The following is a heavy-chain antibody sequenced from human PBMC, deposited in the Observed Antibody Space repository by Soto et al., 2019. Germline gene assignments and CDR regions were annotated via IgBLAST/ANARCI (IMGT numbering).Heavy chain of an antibody. CDR3: ARGLAGCSSTSCQSMDV. CDR1: GYTFTSYG. Sequence: ATVKVSCKASGYTFTSYGISWVRQAPGQGLEWMGWISAYNGNTNYAQKLQGRVTMTTDTSTSTAYMELRSLRSDDTAVYYCARGLAGCSSTSCQSMDVWGQGTTVTVSS. CDR2: ISAYNGNT. V-gene: IGHV1-18*01. J-gene: IGHJ6*02. D-gene: IGHD2-2*01.